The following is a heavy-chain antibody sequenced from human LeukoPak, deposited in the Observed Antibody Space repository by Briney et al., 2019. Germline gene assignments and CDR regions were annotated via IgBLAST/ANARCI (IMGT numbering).Heavy chain of an antibody. Sequence: GGSLRLSCAASGFTVSSNYMSLVRQAPGKGLEWVSVIYSGGSTYYADSVKGRFTISRDNSKNTLSLQMNSLRAEDTAVYYCAKGIELWLTYFDHWGQGTLVTASS. D-gene: IGHD5-18*01. CDR2: IYSGGST. J-gene: IGHJ4*02. CDR3: AKGIELWLTYFDH. CDR1: GFTVSSNY. V-gene: IGHV3-53*01.